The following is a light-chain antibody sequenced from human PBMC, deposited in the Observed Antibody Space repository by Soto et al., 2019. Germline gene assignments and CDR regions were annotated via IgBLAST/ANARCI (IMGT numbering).Light chain of an antibody. Sequence: DIVMTQSPDSLAVSLGGRATINCKSSQSVLYSSSNKNYLAWYQQKPGQPPKLLIYWASTRESGVPDRFSGSGSGTDFTLTISSLQSEDVAVYYCQQYYSTPTFGQGTKVELK. J-gene: IGKJ1*01. CDR1: QSVLYSSSNKNY. CDR3: QQYYSTPT. CDR2: WAS. V-gene: IGKV4-1*01.